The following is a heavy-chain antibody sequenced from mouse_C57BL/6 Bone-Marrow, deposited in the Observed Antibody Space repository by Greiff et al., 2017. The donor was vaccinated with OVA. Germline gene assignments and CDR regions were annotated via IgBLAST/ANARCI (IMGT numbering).Heavy chain of an antibody. CDR1: GYTFTNYW. Sequence: QVQLQQSGAELVRPGTSVKMSCKASGYTFTNYWIGWAKQRPGHGLEWIGDIYPGGGYTNYNEKFKGKATLTAGKSSSTAYMQFSSLTSEDSAIYYCARGDYYGSSSFDYWGQGTTLTVSS. J-gene: IGHJ2*01. CDR3: ARGDYYGSSSFDY. CDR2: IYPGGGYT. D-gene: IGHD1-1*01. V-gene: IGHV1-63*01.